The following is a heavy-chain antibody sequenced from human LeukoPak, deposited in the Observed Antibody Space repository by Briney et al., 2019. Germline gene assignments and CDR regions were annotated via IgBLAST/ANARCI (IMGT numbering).Heavy chain of an antibody. D-gene: IGHD1-26*01. CDR1: DSPFSIYW. V-gene: IGHV3-7*01. CDR3: AQSRGVGY. CDR2: INQDGSAK. Sequence: GGSLSLSCAASDSPFSIYWMTWVRQAPGKGLEWVANINQDGSAKYYVDSVKGRLTISRDNAKKSLYLQMNSLRVEDTAVYYCAQSRGVGYWGQGTLVTVSS. J-gene: IGHJ4*02.